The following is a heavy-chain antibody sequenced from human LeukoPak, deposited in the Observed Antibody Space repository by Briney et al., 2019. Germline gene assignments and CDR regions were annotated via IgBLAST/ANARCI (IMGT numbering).Heavy chain of an antibody. Sequence: SETLSLTCAVYGVSFSGYYWSWIRQPPGKGLEWIGEINHSGSTNYSPSLKSRVTISVDTSKNRFSLKLSSVTAADTAVYYCARVKYQLLYAFDIWGQGTMVTVSS. CDR1: GVSFSGYY. J-gene: IGHJ3*02. D-gene: IGHD2-2*01. CDR2: INHSGST. V-gene: IGHV4-34*01. CDR3: ARVKYQLLYAFDI.